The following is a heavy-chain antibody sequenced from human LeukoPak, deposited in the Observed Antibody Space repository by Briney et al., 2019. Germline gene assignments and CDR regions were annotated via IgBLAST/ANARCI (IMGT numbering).Heavy chain of an antibody. CDR3: ARGMTFDWLSSGLNWFDP. CDR2: INHSGST. CDR1: GGSFSGYY. D-gene: IGHD3-9*01. J-gene: IGHJ5*02. V-gene: IGHV4-34*01. Sequence: PSETLSLTCAVYGGSFSGYYWSWIRQPPGKGLEWIGEINHSGSTNYNPSLKSRVTISVDTSKNQFSLKLSSVTAADTAVYYCARGMTFDWLSSGLNWFDPWGQGTLVTVSS.